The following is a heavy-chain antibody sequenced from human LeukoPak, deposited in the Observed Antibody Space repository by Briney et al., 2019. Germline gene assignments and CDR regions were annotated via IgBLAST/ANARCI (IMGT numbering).Heavy chain of an antibody. Sequence: ASVKVSCQASGSPFTTYDIIWVRPATGEGLEWMGWMNPNSGNTGYAQKFQGRVTMTRDASISTAYMELSSLRSQDTAVYFCARETTIPPYYFDYWGLGTPVIVSS. J-gene: IGHJ4*02. V-gene: IGHV1-8*01. CDR1: GSPFTTYD. CDR2: MNPNSGNT. D-gene: IGHD3-9*01. CDR3: ARETTIPPYYFDY.